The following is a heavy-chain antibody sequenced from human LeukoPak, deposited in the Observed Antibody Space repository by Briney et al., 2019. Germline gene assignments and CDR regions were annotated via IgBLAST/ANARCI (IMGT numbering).Heavy chain of an antibody. D-gene: IGHD4/OR15-4a*01. Sequence: GGSLRLSCAASGFTVSNKYMTWVRQAPGKGLEWVSLIYNDGRTYYADSVKGRCTISRDNSKNTLYLQMNSLRAEDTAVYYCARRAGAYSHPYDYWGQGTLVTVSS. CDR3: ARRAGAYSHPYDY. CDR1: GFTVSNKY. CDR2: IYNDGRT. J-gene: IGHJ4*02. V-gene: IGHV3-53*01.